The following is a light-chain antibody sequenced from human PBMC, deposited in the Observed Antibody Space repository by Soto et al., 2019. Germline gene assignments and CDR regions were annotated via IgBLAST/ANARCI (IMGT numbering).Light chain of an antibody. Sequence: EVVLTQSPTTLSLSPGDRATLSCRASQSVSSYLAWYQQKPGQAPRLLIYDASKRATGIPARFSGSGSGTDFTLTISSLEPEDSSVYYCQQRSIWVTFGGGTKVEIK. CDR2: DAS. J-gene: IGKJ4*01. CDR3: QQRSIWVT. V-gene: IGKV3-11*01. CDR1: QSVSSY.